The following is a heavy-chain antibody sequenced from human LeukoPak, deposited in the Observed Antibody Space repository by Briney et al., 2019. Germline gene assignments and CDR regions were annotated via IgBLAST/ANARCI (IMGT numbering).Heavy chain of an antibody. Sequence: GGSLRLSCEVSGFTLSTYWMNWVRQAPGKGLEWVANIEQDGSERYYVDSVKGRFTISRDNAKNSLYLQMNSLRAEDTAVYYCARSGVAFAGVTSFGHWGQGTLVTVSS. D-gene: IGHD3-16*01. V-gene: IGHV3-7*01. J-gene: IGHJ4*02. CDR3: ARSGVAFAGVTSFGH. CDR1: GFTLSTYW. CDR2: IEQDGSER.